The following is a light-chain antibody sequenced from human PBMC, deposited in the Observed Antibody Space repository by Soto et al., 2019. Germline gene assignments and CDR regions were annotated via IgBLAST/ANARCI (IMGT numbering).Light chain of an antibody. Sequence: PQSPSSLSASVGDSSPPTLRASQSISIYLNWYQVIPGKAPRLLISAASTLQSGVPSRFSGGGSGADFTLNITSLQPEDFATYYCQQSFNNPPVGQGTEVDI. CDR2: AAS. J-gene: IGKJ2*01. CDR3: QQSFNNPP. CDR1: QSISIY. V-gene: IGKV1-39*01.